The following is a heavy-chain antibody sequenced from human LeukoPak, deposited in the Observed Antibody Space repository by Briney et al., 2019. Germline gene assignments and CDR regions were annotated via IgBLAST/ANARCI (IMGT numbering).Heavy chain of an antibody. CDR3: ARGDVVVPAAIGGDY. V-gene: IGHV1-18*01. J-gene: IGHJ4*02. CDR1: GYTFTSYG. CDR2: ISAYSGHT. Sequence: ASVKVSCKASGYTFTSYGISWMRQAPGQGLEWMGWISAYSGHTNYAQKVQGRVTMTTDTSTNTAYMELRSLRSDDTAVYYCARGDVVVPAAIGGDYWGQGTLVTVSS. D-gene: IGHD2-2*02.